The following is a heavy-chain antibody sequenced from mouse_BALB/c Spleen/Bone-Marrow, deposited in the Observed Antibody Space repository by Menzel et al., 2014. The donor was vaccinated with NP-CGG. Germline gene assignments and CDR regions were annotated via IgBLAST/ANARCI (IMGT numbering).Heavy chain of an antibody. Sequence: GQLQGPGADPVWPGTSVKVSCKASGYAFTNYLIEWVKQRHGQGLEWIGVINPGSGATNYNEKFKGKATLTANKSSSTAYMQLSSLTSDDSAVYFCARKLGPSYAMDYWGQGTSVTVSS. CDR3: ARKLGPSYAMDY. J-gene: IGHJ4*01. CDR1: GYAFTNYL. CDR2: INPGSGAT. D-gene: IGHD4-1*01. V-gene: IGHV1-54*01.